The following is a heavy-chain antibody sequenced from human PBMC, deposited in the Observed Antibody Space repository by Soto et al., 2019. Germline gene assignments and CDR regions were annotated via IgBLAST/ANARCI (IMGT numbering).Heavy chain of an antibody. V-gene: IGHV3-30*18. Sequence: QVQLVESGGGVVQPGRSLRLSCAASGFTFSSYGMHWVRQAPGKGLEWVAVISYDGSNKYYADSVKGRFTISRDNSKNTLYLQMNSLRAEDTAVYYCAKVKGFGELFLDYWGQGTLVTVSS. CDR1: GFTFSSYG. J-gene: IGHJ4*02. D-gene: IGHD3-10*01. CDR3: AKVKGFGELFLDY. CDR2: ISYDGSNK.